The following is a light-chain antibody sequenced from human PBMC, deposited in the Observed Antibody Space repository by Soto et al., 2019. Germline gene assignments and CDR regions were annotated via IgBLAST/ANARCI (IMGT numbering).Light chain of an antibody. CDR3: QEYNYWHPIT. CDR2: GAS. J-gene: IGKJ4*01. Sequence: IVMTQSPGTLSVSPGERATLSCRASQNIGNKVGWYQQKPSQAPRLLIYGASTRATGIPVRFSGSGSGTEFTLTITSLQSEDSAVYYCQEYNYWHPITFRGGTKVDIK. CDR1: QNIGNK. V-gene: IGKV3-15*01.